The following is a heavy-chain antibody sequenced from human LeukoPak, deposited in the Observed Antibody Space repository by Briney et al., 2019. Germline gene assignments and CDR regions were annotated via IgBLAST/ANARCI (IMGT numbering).Heavy chain of an antibody. J-gene: IGHJ6*03. Sequence: PSETLSLNCTVSGCSINSYYWSWMRQPAGKGLEWIGRIYTSGSTNYNPSLKSRVTMSVDTSKNQFSLKLSSVTAADTAVYYCARGYYYYYYMDVWGKGTTVTISS. V-gene: IGHV4-4*07. CDR3: ARGYYYYYYMDV. CDR1: GCSINSYY. CDR2: IYTSGST.